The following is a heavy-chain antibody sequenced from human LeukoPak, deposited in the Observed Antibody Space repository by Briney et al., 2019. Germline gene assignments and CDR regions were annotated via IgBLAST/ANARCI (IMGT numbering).Heavy chain of an antibody. J-gene: IGHJ4*02. Sequence: PGGSLRLSCAASGFTFSSYWMSWVRQAPGKGLEWVANIKQDGSEKYYVDSVKGRFTISRDNAKNSLYLQMNSLRAEDTAVYYCARARNYDILTGYFDYWGQGTLVTVSS. D-gene: IGHD3-9*01. CDR3: ARARNYDILTGYFDY. V-gene: IGHV3-7*01. CDR2: IKQDGSEK. CDR1: GFTFSSYW.